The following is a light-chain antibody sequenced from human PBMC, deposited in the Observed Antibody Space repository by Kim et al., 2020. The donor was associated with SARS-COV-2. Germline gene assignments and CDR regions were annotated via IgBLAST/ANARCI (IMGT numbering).Light chain of an antibody. CDR1: QSISSY. CDR3: QQSYSTPLT. CDR2: AAS. Sequence: ASVGDRVTITCRESQSISSYLNWYQQRPGKAPKLLIYAASSLQSGVPSRFSGSGSGTDFTLTISSLQPEDFATYYCQQSYSTPLTFGGGTKVDIK. J-gene: IGKJ4*01. V-gene: IGKV1-39*01.